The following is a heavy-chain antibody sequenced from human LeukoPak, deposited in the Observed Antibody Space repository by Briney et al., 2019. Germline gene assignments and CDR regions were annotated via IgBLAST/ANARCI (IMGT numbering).Heavy chain of an antibody. CDR1: GFTFSSYA. Sequence: GGSLRLSCAASGFTFSSYAMHWVRQAPGKGLEYVAAISSNGGSTYYANSVKGRFIISRDNSKNTLYLQMGSLRAEDMAVYYCARDPYYDSSGYYSGVKYFQHWGQGTLVTVSS. V-gene: IGHV3-64*01. D-gene: IGHD3-22*01. CDR2: ISSNGGST. CDR3: ARDPYYDSSGYYSGVKYFQH. J-gene: IGHJ1*01.